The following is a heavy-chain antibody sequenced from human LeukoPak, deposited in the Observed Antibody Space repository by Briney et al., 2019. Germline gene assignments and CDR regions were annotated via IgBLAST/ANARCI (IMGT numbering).Heavy chain of an antibody. CDR2: INHSGST. V-gene: IGHV4-34*01. D-gene: IGHD4-11*01. Sequence: SETLPLTCAVYGGSFSGYDWSWIRQPPGKGLEWIGEINHSGSTNYNPSLKSRVTISVDTSKNQFSLKLSSVTAADTAVYYCARGTTGNWFDPWGQGTLVTVSS. CDR3: ARGTTGNWFDP. J-gene: IGHJ5*02. CDR1: GGSFSGYD.